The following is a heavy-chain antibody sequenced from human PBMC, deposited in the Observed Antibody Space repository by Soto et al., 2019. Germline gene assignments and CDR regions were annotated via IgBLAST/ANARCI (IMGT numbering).Heavy chain of an antibody. V-gene: IGHV1-46*01. CDR2: INPSGGST. CDR1: GYTFTSYY. CDR3: ARGPRYYYDSSGYWTFDY. D-gene: IGHD3-22*01. J-gene: IGHJ4*02. Sequence: ASVKVSFKAAGYTFTSYYMHWVRQAPGQGLEWMGIINPSGGSTSYAQKFQGRVTMTRDTSTSTVYMELSSLRSEDTAVYYCARGPRYYYDSSGYWTFDYWGQGTLVTVSS.